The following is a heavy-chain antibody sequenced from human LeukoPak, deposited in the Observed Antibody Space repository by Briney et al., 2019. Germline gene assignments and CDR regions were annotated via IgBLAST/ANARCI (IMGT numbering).Heavy chain of an antibody. V-gene: IGHV3-23*01. CDR3: AKGRLSGVVVAGYGMDV. CDR1: GFTLSSYA. Sequence: GGSLTLSCAASGFTLSSYAMSWVRQAPGKGLEWVSATSGSGGSTYYADSEKGRFTSSRDNSKNTLNLQTNRQRAEDTAVYYCAKGRLSGVVVAGYGMDVWGQGTTITVSS. D-gene: IGHD6-19*01. CDR2: TSGSGGST. J-gene: IGHJ6*02.